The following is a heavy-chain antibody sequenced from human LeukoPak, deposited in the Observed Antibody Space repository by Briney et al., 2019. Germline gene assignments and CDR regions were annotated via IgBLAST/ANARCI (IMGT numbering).Heavy chain of an antibody. Sequence: GGSLRLSCAASRFAFSDYEMNWVRQAPGKGLEWVAVISYDGSNKYYADSVKGRFTISRDNSKNTLYLQMNSLRAEDTAVYYCASDYGDLAPPGYWGQGTLVTVSS. CDR3: ASDYGDLAPPGY. J-gene: IGHJ4*02. CDR1: RFAFSDYE. CDR2: ISYDGSNK. V-gene: IGHV3-30*04. D-gene: IGHD4-17*01.